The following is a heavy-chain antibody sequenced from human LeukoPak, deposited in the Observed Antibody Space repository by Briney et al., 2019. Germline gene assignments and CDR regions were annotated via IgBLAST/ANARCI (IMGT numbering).Heavy chain of an antibody. V-gene: IGHV4-59*01. D-gene: IGHD1-26*01. CDR1: GGSISSYY. CDR2: IYYSGST. J-gene: IGHJ5*02. CDR3: ARDSRSGGSYYWFDP. Sequence: SETLSLTCTVSGGSISSYYWSWIRQPPGKGLEWIGYIYYSGSTNYNPSLQSRVTISVDTSKNQFSLKLSSVTAADTAVYYCARDSRSGGSYYWFDPWGQGTLVTVSS.